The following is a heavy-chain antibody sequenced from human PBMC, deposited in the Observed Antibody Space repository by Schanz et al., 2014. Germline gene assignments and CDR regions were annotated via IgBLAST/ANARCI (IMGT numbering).Heavy chain of an antibody. CDR3: ARVLYFGPGIAYYGVDV. J-gene: IGHJ6*02. CDR1: RYDFRDYY. CDR2: MNPKNGAT. V-gene: IGHV1-2*06. D-gene: IGHD3-10*01. Sequence: QAQLVQSGAEVKRSEASVKISCKASRYDFRDYYVQWVRQAPGYGLEWVGQMNPKNGATIYAQKFQGRVSMTRDMFTSTAYMEVRSLRHDDTALYYCARVLYFGPGIAYYGVDVWGQGTAVSVS.